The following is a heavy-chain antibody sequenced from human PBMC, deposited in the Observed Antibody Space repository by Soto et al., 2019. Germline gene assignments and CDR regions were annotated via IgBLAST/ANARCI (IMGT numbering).Heavy chain of an antibody. CDR3: IGSFPF. CDR1: GGSISSYY. D-gene: IGHD3-10*01. Sequence: LSLTCTVSGGSISSYYWSWIRQPPGKGLEWVGFIRSQPYGGTTQYAASVRGRFTISRDDSKGIAYLQMNSLKSEDSGVYYCIGSFPFWGQGTLVTVSS. CDR2: IRSQPYGGTT. J-gene: IGHJ1*01. V-gene: IGHV3-49*03.